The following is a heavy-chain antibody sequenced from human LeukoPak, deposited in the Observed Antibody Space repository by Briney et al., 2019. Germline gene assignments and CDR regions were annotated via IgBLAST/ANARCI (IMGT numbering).Heavy chain of an antibody. CDR2: INPNSGAT. J-gene: IGHJ5*02. CDR1: GYTFTGYY. V-gene: IGHV1-2*02. CDR3: ATVEVNWNYVS. D-gene: IGHD1-7*01. Sequence: ASVKVSCKASGYTFTGYYIHCVRQAPGQGLEWMGWINPNSGATNYAQKFQGRVTMTRDTSISTAYMELSKLRSDDTAVYYCATVEVNWNYVSWGQGTLVTVSS.